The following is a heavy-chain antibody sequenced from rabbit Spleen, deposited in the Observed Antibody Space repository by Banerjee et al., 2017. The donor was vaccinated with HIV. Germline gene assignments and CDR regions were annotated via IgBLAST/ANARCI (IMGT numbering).Heavy chain of an antibody. CDR3: ARDTSSSFSSYGMDL. D-gene: IGHD1-1*01. J-gene: IGHJ6*01. CDR2: INSFSGRP. CDR1: GFDFSDGYV. V-gene: IGHV1S45*01. Sequence: QEHLVESGGGLVQPEGSLTLACKASGFDFSDGYVMCWVRQAPGKGLEWIASINSFSGRPVYATWAKGRFTVSRASWTTVTLQVTRLTAADTATYFCARDTSSSFSSYGMDLWGPGTLVTVS.